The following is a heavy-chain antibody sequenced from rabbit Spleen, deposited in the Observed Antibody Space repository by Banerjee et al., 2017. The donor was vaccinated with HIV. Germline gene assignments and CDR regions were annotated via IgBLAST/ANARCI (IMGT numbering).Heavy chain of an antibody. J-gene: IGHJ3*01. D-gene: IGHD4-1*01. Sequence: QEQLEESGGDLVKPEGSLPLTCTASGFSFSSSHWISWVRQAPGNGLEWIGCIYADSSGSSYYASWAKGRFTISKTSSTTVTLQMTSLTAADTATYFCARAIVPWLGLTRLDLWGQGTLVTVS. CDR1: GFSFSSSHW. CDR3: ARAIVPWLGLTRLDL. V-gene: IGHV1S45*01. CDR2: IYADSSGSS.